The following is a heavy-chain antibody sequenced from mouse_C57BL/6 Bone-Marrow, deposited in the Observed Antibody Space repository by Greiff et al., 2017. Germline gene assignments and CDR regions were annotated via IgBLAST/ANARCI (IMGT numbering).Heavy chain of an antibody. CDR3: ARHLTGTYYFDY. CDR2: ISNGGGST. CDR1: GFTFSDYY. V-gene: IGHV5-12*01. Sequence: DVMLVESGGGLVQPGGSLKLSCAASGFTFSDYYMYWVRQTPEKRLEWVAYISNGGGSTYYPDTVKGRFTISRDNAKNTLYLQMSRLKSEDTAMYYCARHLTGTYYFDYWGQGTTLTVSS. J-gene: IGHJ2*01. D-gene: IGHD4-1*01.